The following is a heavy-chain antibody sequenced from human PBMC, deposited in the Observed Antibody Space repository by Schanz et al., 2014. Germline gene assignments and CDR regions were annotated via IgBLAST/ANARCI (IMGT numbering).Heavy chain of an antibody. CDR2: MNPNSGNT. V-gene: IGHV1-8*01. CDR3: ARGAWWFDP. J-gene: IGHJ5*02. Sequence: QVQLVQSGAEVKKPGASVKVSCKASGYIFTSYDINWVRQTTGQGLEWMGRMNPNSGNTAYAQKFQGSVTMTRNTSIPTAYMELSSLRSEDTAVYYCARGAWWFDPWGQGTLVTVSS. CDR1: GYIFTSYD.